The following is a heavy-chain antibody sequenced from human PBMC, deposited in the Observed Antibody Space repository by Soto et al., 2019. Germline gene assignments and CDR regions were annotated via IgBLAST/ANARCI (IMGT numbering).Heavy chain of an antibody. V-gene: IGHV4-59*11. J-gene: IGHJ4*02. CDR3: TRANWYSEY. Sequence: QVQLQESGPGLVKPSETLSLTCTVSGGSITNHYWSWIRQPPGKGLEWIGYIYYNGNTNYNPSLKSRVTMSVDTSRNQISPKLTTVTTADTAVYYCTRANWYSEYWGQGTLVTVPS. D-gene: IGHD7-27*01. CDR1: GGSITNHY. CDR2: IYYNGNT.